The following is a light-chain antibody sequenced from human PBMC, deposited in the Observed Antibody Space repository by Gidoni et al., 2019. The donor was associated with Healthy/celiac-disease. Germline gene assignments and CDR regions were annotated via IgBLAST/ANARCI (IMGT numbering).Light chain of an antibody. V-gene: IGKV1-39*01. CDR2: AAS. Sequence: DIQMTQSPSSLSASVGDRVTITCRASQSISSYLKWYQQKPGKAPKLLIYAASSLQSGVPSRFSGSASGTDFTLTISRLQPEDVATYYWQQSYSTLLTFGGGTKVEIK. CDR1: QSISSY. CDR3: QQSYSTLLT. J-gene: IGKJ4*01.